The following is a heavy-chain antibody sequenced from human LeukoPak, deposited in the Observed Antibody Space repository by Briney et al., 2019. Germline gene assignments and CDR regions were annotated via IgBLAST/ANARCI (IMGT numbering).Heavy chain of an antibody. CDR2: ISYDGSNK. D-gene: IGHD6-19*01. Sequence: PGGSLRLSCAASGFTFSSYGMHWVRQAPGKGLEWVAVISYDGSNKYYADSVKGRFTISRDNSKNTLYLQMNSLRAEDTAVYYCAKGRAWLATHDAFDIWGQGTMVTVSS. J-gene: IGHJ3*02. CDR3: AKGRAWLATHDAFDI. V-gene: IGHV3-30*18. CDR1: GFTFSSYG.